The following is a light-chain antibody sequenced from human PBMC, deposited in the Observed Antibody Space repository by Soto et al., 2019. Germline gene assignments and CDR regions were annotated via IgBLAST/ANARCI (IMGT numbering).Light chain of an antibody. J-gene: IGLJ2*01. V-gene: IGLV3-21*04. CDR1: NIGSKS. CDR3: QVCDSSSDHVL. CDR2: YGS. Sequence: SYELTQPPSVSVAPGKTARITCGGNNIGSKSVHGYQQKPGQAPVLVIYYGSDRPSGIPERFSGSNSGKTATLTISRVEAGDEADYYCQVCDSSSDHVLFGGGTKVTVL.